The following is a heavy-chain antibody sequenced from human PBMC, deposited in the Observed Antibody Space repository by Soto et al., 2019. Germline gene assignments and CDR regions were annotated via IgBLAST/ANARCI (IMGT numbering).Heavy chain of an antibody. CDR1: GFTFDNYG. Sequence: QAQLVESGGGVVQPGKSLRLSCKASGFTFDNYGMYWVRQAPGKGLEWVASILYDGSKTQYADTVKGRFIISKDNSKKPPDPQTDRLRTEGTGVYFCAEGILVRGGIPHYGMDVWGQGTTVTVSS. V-gene: IGHV3-30*18. D-gene: IGHD3-10*01. J-gene: IGHJ6*02. CDR2: ILYDGSKT. CDR3: AEGILVRGGIPHYGMDV.